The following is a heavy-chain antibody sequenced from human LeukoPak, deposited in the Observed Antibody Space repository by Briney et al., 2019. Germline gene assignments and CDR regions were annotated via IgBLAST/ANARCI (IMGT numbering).Heavy chain of an antibody. CDR2: INPNSGGT. Sequence: HRASVKVSCKASGYSFSGYYMHWLRQAPGQGLEWVGWINPNSGGTKYAQKFQGRVTMTRDTSISTAYMELSRLRSDDTAVYYCARDLEYYDILPMDDHWGQGTLVTVSS. CDR3: ARDLEYYDILPMDDH. J-gene: IGHJ4*02. D-gene: IGHD3-9*01. V-gene: IGHV1-2*02. CDR1: GYSFSGYY.